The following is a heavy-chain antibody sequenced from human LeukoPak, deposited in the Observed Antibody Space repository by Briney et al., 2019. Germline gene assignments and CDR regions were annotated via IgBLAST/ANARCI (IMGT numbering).Heavy chain of an antibody. V-gene: IGHV1-69*04. CDR3: ARDRGGSGSLGYYYYGMDV. J-gene: IGHJ6*02. D-gene: IGHD3-10*01. CDR2: IIPILGIA. Sequence: GASVKVSCKASGGTFSSYAISWVRQAPGQGLEWMGRIIPILGIANYAQKFQGRVTITADKSTSTAYMELSSLRSEDTAVYYCARDRGGSGSLGYYYYGMDVWGQGTTVTVSS. CDR1: GGTFSSYA.